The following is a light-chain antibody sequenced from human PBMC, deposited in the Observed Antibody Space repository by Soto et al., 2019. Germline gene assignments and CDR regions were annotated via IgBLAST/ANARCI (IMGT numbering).Light chain of an antibody. V-gene: IGKV2-28*01. Sequence: DIVMAQSPLSLPVTPGEPASISCRSSQSLLHSNGYNYLDWYLQKPGQSPQLRIYLGSNRASGVTDXXSGSGSGTDFTLKISRVEAEDVGVYYCMQALQAPWTFGQGTKVEIK. CDR2: LGS. CDR1: QSLLHSNGYNY. CDR3: MQALQAPWT. J-gene: IGKJ1*01.